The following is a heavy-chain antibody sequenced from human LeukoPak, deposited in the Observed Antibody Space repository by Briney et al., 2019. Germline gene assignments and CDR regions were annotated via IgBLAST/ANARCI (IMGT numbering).Heavy chain of an antibody. CDR2: IYYSGST. CDR1: GGSISSSSYY. Sequence: SETLSLTCTVSGGSISSSSYYWGWIRQPPGTGLEWIGSIYYSGSTYYNPSLKSRVTISVYTSKNQFSLKLSSVTAADTAVYYCARELYYYDSSGYYFDYWGQGTLVTVSS. J-gene: IGHJ4*02. D-gene: IGHD3-22*01. CDR3: ARELYYYDSSGYYFDY. V-gene: IGHV4-39*07.